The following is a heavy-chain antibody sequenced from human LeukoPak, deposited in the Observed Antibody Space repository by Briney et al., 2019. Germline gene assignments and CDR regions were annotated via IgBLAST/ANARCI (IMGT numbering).Heavy chain of an antibody. CDR3: ARDALEIDPYYFDP. CDR1: GGSISSGSYY. CDR2: VYRSGST. Sequence: PSETLSLTCTVSGGSISSGSYYWTWIRQSAGKGLEWIGRVYRSGSTNYSPSLKSPVSMSIDTSRNQFSLKLSSVTVADTAVYYCARDALEIDPYYFDPWGQGTLVTVSS. J-gene: IGHJ4*02. D-gene: IGHD1-1*01. V-gene: IGHV4-61*02.